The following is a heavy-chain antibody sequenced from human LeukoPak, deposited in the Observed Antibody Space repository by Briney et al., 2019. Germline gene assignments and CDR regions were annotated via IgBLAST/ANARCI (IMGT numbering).Heavy chain of an antibody. D-gene: IGHD4-17*01. J-gene: IGHJ4*02. Sequence: PGGSLRLSCAASGFTFDDYAIHWVRQAPGKGLEWVSGISWNSGSIGYADSVKGRFTISRDNAKNSLYLQMNSLRAEDTALYYCAKDRHTVTTVYFDYWGQGTLVTVSS. CDR2: ISWNSGSI. V-gene: IGHV3-9*01. CDR1: GFTFDDYA. CDR3: AKDRHTVTTVYFDY.